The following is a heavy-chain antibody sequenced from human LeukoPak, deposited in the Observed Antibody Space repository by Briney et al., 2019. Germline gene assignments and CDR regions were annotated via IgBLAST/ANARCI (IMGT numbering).Heavy chain of an antibody. D-gene: IGHD6-13*01. V-gene: IGHV3-30-3*01. CDR2: ISYDGSNK. CDR3: ASAAAAASPGTIHYFDY. J-gene: IGHJ4*02. Sequence: GRSLRLSCAASGFTFSSYAMHWDRQAPGKGLEWVAVISYDGSNKYYADSVKGRFTISRDNSKNTLYLQMNSLKTEDTAVYYCASAAAAASPGTIHYFDYWGQGTLVTVSS. CDR1: GFTFSSYA.